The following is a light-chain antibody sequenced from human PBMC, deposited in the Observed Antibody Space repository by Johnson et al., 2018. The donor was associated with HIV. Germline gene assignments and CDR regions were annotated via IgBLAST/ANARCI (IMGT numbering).Light chain of an antibody. V-gene: IGLV1-51*02. CDR3: GTWDSSLGAHYV. CDR1: SSNFGNNY. Sequence: QSVLTQPPSVSAAPGQKVTISCSTNSSNFGNNYVSWYQQLPGTAPKLLIYKNDKRPSGIPDRFSASKSGTSATLDITGLQTGDEADYYCGTWDSSLGAHYVYGSGTEVTVI. CDR2: KND. J-gene: IGLJ1*01.